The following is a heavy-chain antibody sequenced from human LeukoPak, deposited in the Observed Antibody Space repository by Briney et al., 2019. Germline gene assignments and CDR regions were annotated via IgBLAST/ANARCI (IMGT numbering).Heavy chain of an antibody. V-gene: IGHV4-34*01. Sequence: SETLSLTCAVYGGSFSGYYWSWIRQPPGKGLEWIGEINHSGSTNYNPSLKSRVTISVDTSKNQFSLKLSSVTAADTAVCYCARLARKSTYYYGSGSGPFDHWGQGTLVTVSS. CDR2: INHSGST. CDR1: GGSFSGYY. D-gene: IGHD3-10*01. CDR3: ARLARKSTYYYGSGSGPFDH. J-gene: IGHJ4*02.